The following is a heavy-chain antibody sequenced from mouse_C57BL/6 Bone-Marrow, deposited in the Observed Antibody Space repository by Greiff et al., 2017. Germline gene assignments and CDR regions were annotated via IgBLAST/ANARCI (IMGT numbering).Heavy chain of an antibody. V-gene: IGHV2-9-1*01. CDR3: ARYLGWFPFAY. CDR2: IWTGGGT. Sequence: VKLQQSGPGLVAPSPSLSITCTVSGFSLTSYAISWVRQPPGKGLEWLGVIWTGGGTNYNSALKSRLSISKDNSKSTGFLKMNSLQTDDTARYYCARYLGWFPFAYWGQGTLVTVSA. J-gene: IGHJ3*01. D-gene: IGHD1-1*02. CDR1: GFSLTSYA.